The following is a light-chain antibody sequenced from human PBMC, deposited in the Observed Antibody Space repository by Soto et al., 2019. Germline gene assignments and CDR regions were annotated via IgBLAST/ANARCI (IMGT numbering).Light chain of an antibody. V-gene: IGKV1-8*01. J-gene: IGKJ3*01. CDR3: QQYYSYPQGFT. CDR1: QGIISY. CDR2: AAS. Sequence: AIRMTQSPSSLSASTGDRVTIPCRSSQGIISYLAWYQQKPGKAPMLLIYAASTLQSRVPSRFRGSGSGTDFTLTISCLQSEDFATYYCQQYYSYPQGFTFGPGTKVDIK.